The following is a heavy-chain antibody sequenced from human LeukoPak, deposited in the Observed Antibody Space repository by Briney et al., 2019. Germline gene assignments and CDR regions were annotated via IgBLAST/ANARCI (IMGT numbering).Heavy chain of an antibody. Sequence: GGSLRLSCAASGFTFHQYAIHWVRQVPGKGLEWVSGISWNSGSIGYADSVRGRFTISRDNAKNSVYLQMNSLRAEDTALYYCAKDKGYYGSGSYLSVWGQGTLVTVSS. CDR3: AKDKGYYGSGSYLSV. V-gene: IGHV3-9*01. CDR1: GFTFHQYA. CDR2: ISWNSGSI. D-gene: IGHD3-10*01. J-gene: IGHJ4*02.